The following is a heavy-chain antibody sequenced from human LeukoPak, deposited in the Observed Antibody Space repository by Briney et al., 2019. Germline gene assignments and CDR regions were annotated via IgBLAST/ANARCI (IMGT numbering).Heavy chain of an antibody. J-gene: IGHJ4*02. CDR1: GYTFTGYY. V-gene: IGHV1-2*02. CDR3: ARGWSYYGSGSYYIDPHFDY. D-gene: IGHD3-10*01. Sequence: ASVKVSCKASGYTFTGYYMHWVRQAPGQGLEWMGWINPNSGGTNYAQKFRGRVTMTRDTSISTAYMELSRLRSDDTAVYYCARGWSYYGSGSYYIDPHFDYWGQGTLDTVSS. CDR2: INPNSGGT.